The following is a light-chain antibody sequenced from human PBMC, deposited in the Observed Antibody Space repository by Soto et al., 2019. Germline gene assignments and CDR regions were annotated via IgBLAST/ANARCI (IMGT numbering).Light chain of an antibody. CDR3: QQTHTTPFT. V-gene: IGKV1-39*01. CDR1: QNIYETY. J-gene: IGKJ3*01. CDR2: SVS. Sequence: DIQMTQSPSSGSSSLGDRITITWRLSQNIYETYVNWYQQKPGRAPKLLIYSVSNLPSGVPSRFSGSGSGTDFTLTISTLQPEDFATYHCQQTHTTPFTFGPGTKVDI.